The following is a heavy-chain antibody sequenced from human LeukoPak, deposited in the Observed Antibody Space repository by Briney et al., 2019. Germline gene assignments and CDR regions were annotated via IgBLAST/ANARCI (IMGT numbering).Heavy chain of an antibody. CDR2: IYNSRST. CDR1: GGSTSSYY. J-gene: IGHJ3*02. D-gene: IGHD3-9*01. Sequence: SETLSLTCTVSGGSTSSYYWTWIRQPPGEGLEWIGYIYNSRSTNYNPSLNSRVTISADASKNQFSLKLNSVTAADTAVYYCARRNVLTEGGAFDIWGQGTMVTVSS. V-gene: IGHV4-59*08. CDR3: ARRNVLTEGGAFDI.